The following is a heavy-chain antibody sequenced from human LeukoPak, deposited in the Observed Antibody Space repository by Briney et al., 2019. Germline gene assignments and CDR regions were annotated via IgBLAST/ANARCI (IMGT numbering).Heavy chain of an antibody. V-gene: IGHV3-53*05. J-gene: IGHJ6*03. Sequence: GGSLRLSCAASGFTVSSNYMSWVRQAPGKGLEWVSVIYSGGSTYYADSVKGRFTTSRDNSKNTLYLQMNSLRAEDTAVYYCARARIPFTSSTSPYYYYMDVWGKGTTVTVSS. D-gene: IGHD2-2*01. CDR3: ARARIPFTSSTSPYYYYMDV. CDR2: IYSGGST. CDR1: GFTVSSNY.